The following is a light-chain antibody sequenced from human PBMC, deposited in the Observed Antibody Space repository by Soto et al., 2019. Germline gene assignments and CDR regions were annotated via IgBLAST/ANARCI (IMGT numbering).Light chain of an antibody. CDR3: HQGTSWPQIT. Sequence: EVVLTQSPATLSLSPGERATLSCRASQAVSTFLAWFQQKPGQTPRLLIYDASKRATGVPARFSGSGSGTDFPLAMSSLEPEYSALYYCHQGTSWPQITFGQGTRLDIK. CDR1: QAVSTF. J-gene: IGKJ5*01. CDR2: DAS. V-gene: IGKV3-11*01.